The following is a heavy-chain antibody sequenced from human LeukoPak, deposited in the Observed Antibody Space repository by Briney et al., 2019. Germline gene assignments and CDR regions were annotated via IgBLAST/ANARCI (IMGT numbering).Heavy chain of an antibody. D-gene: IGHD6-13*01. CDR1: GYTFTSYY. CDR3: TRAGYSSSPTGDY. V-gene: IGHV1-46*01. J-gene: IGHJ4*02. Sequence: ASATVSCKASGYTFTSYYMHWVRQAPGQGLEWMGIINPSGGSTSYAQKFQGRVTMTRDVSTSTVYMELSSLRSEDTAVYYCTRAGYSSSPTGDYWGQGTLVTVSS. CDR2: INPSGGST.